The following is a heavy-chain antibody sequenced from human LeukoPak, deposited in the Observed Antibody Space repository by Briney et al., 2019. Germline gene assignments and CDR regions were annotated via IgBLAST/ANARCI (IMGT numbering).Heavy chain of an antibody. CDR3: ARGGSRAWYRVSNFDY. V-gene: IGHV7-4-1*02. D-gene: IGHD2-2*01. CDR1: GYTFSNYA. J-gene: IGHJ4*02. Sequence: GASVKVSCKASGYTFSNYAMNWVRQAPGQGLEWMGWIDTNTGNPTSAQGFTGRFVFSLDTSVSTAYLHIISLKAEDTAVYYCARGGSRAWYRVSNFDYWGQGSLVTVSS. CDR2: IDTNTGNP.